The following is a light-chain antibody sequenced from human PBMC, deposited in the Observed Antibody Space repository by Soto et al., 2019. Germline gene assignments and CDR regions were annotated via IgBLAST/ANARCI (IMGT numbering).Light chain of an antibody. Sequence: QSVLTQPPSASGTPGQRVTISCSGSSSNIGTNYVYWYQQLPGTAPKLLIYSNNQRPSGVPDRFSGSKSGTSASLAISGLWSEDEADYYCAAWEDSRSGRDVFGGGTQLTVL. CDR1: SSNIGTNY. J-gene: IGLJ2*01. CDR2: SNN. CDR3: AAWEDSRSGRDV. V-gene: IGLV1-47*02.